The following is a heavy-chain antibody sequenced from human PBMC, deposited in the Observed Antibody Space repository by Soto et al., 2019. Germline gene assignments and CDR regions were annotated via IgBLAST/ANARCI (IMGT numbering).Heavy chain of an antibody. J-gene: IGHJ4*02. CDR1: GFTFSGYW. D-gene: IGHD3-22*01. CDR3: ARDSYDSSGYYYGIDS. CDR2: INTDGSSR. Sequence: EVQLVESGGDLVQPGGSLRLSCAASGFTFSGYWMHWVREAPGKGLLWGARINTDGSSRSYAESVKGRFTVSRDNAKNTLYLQMDSLRAEDTAVYYCARDSYDSSGYYYGIDSWGQGTLVTVSS. V-gene: IGHV3-74*01.